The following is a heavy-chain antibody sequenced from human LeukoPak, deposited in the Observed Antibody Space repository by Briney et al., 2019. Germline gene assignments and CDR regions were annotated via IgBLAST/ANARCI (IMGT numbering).Heavy chain of an antibody. J-gene: IGHJ5*02. V-gene: IGHV1-69*01. CDR1: GGTFSSYA. D-gene: IGHD2-2*02. Sequence: SVKVSCKASGGTFSSYAISWVRQAPGQGLEWMGGIIPIFGTANYAQKFQGRVTITADESTSTAYMELSSLRSEDTAVYYCARAVPAAIRGNWFDLWGQGTLVTVSS. CDR2: IIPIFGTA. CDR3: ARAVPAAIRGNWFDL.